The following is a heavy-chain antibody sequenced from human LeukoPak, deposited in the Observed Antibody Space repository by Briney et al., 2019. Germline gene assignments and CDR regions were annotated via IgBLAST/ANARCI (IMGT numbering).Heavy chain of an antibody. Sequence: GRSLRLSCAASGFTFSSYGMHWVRQAPGKGLEWVAVIWYDGSNKYYAESVQVRFTISRDNSKNTLYLQMNSLRAEDTAVYYCAREYPPRYYYDSSGYLDYWGQGTLVTVSS. CDR1: GFTFSSYG. D-gene: IGHD3-22*01. CDR3: AREYPPRYYYDSSGYLDY. J-gene: IGHJ4*02. CDR2: IWYDGSNK. V-gene: IGHV3-33*01.